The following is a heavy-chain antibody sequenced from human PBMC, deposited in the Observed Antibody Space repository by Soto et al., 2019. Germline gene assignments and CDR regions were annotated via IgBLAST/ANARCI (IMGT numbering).Heavy chain of an antibody. Sequence: QVQLVASGGGVVQPGRSLRLSCAASGFTVSSYAMHWVRQAPGKGLVWVAVISYDGSNKSYADSVKGRFTISRDNSKNELYLQMHSLRAGDKAVYYCARDGYYYESSGGKGWYFDLWGRGTLVTVSS. V-gene: IGHV3-30-3*01. CDR3: ARDGYYYESSGGKGWYFDL. CDR1: GFTVSSYA. J-gene: IGHJ2*01. CDR2: ISYDGSNK. D-gene: IGHD3-22*01.